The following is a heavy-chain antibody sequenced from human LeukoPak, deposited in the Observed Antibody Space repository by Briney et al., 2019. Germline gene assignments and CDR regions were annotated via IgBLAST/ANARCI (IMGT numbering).Heavy chain of an antibody. J-gene: IGHJ5*02. Sequence: ASVKVSCKASGYTFTSYGISWVRQAPGQGLEWMGWINPNSGGTNYAQKFQGRVTMTRDTSISTAYMELSRLRSDDTAVYYCARDPALYYDILTGYYSWFDPWGQGTLVTVSS. V-gene: IGHV1-2*02. CDR2: INPNSGGT. D-gene: IGHD3-9*01. CDR3: ARDPALYYDILTGYYSWFDP. CDR1: GYTFTSYG.